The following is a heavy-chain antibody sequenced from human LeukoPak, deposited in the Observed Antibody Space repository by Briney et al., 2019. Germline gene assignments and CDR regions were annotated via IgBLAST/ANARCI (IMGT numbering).Heavy chain of an antibody. D-gene: IGHD6-13*01. CDR1: GFTFSNYA. J-gene: IGHJ4*02. CDR2: ISYDGSNK. V-gene: IGHV3-30*09. CDR3: ARDPTPQQLVNRFDY. Sequence: PGRSLRLSCAASGFTFSNYAMHWVRQAPGKGLEWVAVISYDGSNKYYADSVKGRFAISRDNSKNTLYLLMNSLRAEDTAVYYCARDPTPQQLVNRFDYWGQGTLVSVSS.